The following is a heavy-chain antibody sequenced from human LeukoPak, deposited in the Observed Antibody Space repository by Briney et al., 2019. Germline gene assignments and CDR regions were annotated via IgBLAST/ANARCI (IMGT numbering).Heavy chain of an antibody. V-gene: IGHV3-21*01. J-gene: IGHJ6*02. CDR3: ARVSSWYFGGMDV. CDR2: ISSSSSYI. D-gene: IGHD6-13*01. Sequence: GGSLRLSCAASGFTFSSYSMNWVRQAPGKGLEWVSSISSSSSYIYYADSVKGRFTISRDNAKNSLYLQMNSLRAEDTAVYYCARVSSWYFGGMDVWGQGTTVTVSS. CDR1: GFTFSSYS.